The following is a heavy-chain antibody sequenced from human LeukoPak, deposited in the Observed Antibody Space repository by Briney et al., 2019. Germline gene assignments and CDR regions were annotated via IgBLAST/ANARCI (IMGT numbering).Heavy chain of an antibody. Sequence: PSETLSLTCTVSGGSISSYYWGWIRQPPGKGLEWIGSIYHSGSTYYNPSLKSRVTISVDTSKNQFSLKLSSVTAADTAVYYCARVGGPELVIDYWGQGTLVTVSS. CDR1: GGSISSYY. CDR2: IYHSGST. V-gene: IGHV4-38-2*02. J-gene: IGHJ4*02. CDR3: ARVGGPELVIDY. D-gene: IGHD1-7*01.